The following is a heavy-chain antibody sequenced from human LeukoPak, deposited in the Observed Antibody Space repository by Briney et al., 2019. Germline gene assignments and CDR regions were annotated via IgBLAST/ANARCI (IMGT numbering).Heavy chain of an antibody. CDR2: IYHSGST. Sequence: SETLSLTCTVSGYSISSGYYWGWIRQPPGKGLEWIGSIYHSGSTYYNPSLKSRVTISVDTSKNQFSLKLSSVTAADTAVYYCARQGWYFDLWGRGTLVTVSS. J-gene: IGHJ2*01. V-gene: IGHV4-38-2*02. CDR3: ARQGWYFDL. CDR1: GYSISSGYY.